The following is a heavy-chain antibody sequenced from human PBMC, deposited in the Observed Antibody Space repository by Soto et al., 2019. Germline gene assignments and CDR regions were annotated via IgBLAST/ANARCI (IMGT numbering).Heavy chain of an antibody. CDR1: GGTFSSYT. V-gene: IGHV1-18*01. Sequence: ASVKVSCKASGGTFSSYTISWVRQAPGQGLEWVGWIIPYNDITYYAQKFQGRITVTRDTSTSTVYMELGSLRSDDTAVCYCATTGGDCTQAVCYDYWGQGTLVTVSS. J-gene: IGHJ4*02. CDR2: IIPYNDIT. D-gene: IGHD2-8*01. CDR3: ATTGGDCTQAVCYDY.